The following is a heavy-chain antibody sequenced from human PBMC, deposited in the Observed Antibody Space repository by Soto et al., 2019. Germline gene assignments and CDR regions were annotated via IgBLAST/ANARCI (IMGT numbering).Heavy chain of an antibody. CDR2: IIPIFGTA. CDR3: ARDSTRGYFVSLTAFDI. J-gene: IGHJ3*02. D-gene: IGHD2-2*01. V-gene: IGHV1-69*13. Sequence: SVKVSCKASGGTFSSYAISWVRQAPGQGLEWMGGIIPIFGTANYAQKFQGRVTITADESTSTAYMELSSLRSEDTAVYYCARDSTRGYFVSLTAFDIWGQGKMVTVSS. CDR1: GGTFSSYA.